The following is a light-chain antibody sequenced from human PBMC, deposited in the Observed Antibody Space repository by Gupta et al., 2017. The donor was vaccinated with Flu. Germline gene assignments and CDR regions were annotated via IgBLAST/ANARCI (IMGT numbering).Light chain of an antibody. CDR3: QQGNSFAIT. J-gene: IGKJ4*01. CDR1: QGINTW. Sequence: PSSVSASVGDRVTITCRASQGINTWLAWYQQKPGKAPKLLIYAASNLESGVPSRFSGSGSGTEFTLTISRLQPEDFATYYCQQGNSFAITFGGGTTVEIK. CDR2: AAS. V-gene: IGKV1-12*01.